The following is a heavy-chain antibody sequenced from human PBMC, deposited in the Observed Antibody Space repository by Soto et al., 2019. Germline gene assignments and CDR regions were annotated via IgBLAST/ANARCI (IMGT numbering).Heavy chain of an antibody. CDR3: ARQTKVGADLRGMDV. D-gene: IGHD1-26*01. CDR2: IYPADSDT. CDR1: GYSFTSYW. V-gene: IGHV5-51*01. Sequence: EVQLVQSGAEGKKPGESLKISCVTSGYSFTSYWIGWVRQMPGKGLEWMGIIYPADSDTRFSPSFQGQVTISADKSISTAYLQWSSLKASDTAMYYCARQTKVGADLRGMDVWGQGTTVTVSS. J-gene: IGHJ6*02.